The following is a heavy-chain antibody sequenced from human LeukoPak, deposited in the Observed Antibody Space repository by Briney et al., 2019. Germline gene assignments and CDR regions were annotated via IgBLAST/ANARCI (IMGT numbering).Heavy chain of an antibody. CDR1: GFTFSNYG. CDR3: ARDGVDYYDSSGQGE. Sequence: QAGGSLRLSCAASGFTFSNYGMPWVRQAPGKGPEWVAVISKDGSDKHYADSVKGRFTISKDNSKNMLYLQVNSLSDEDTAVYYCARDGVDYYDSSGQGEWGQGTLVTVSS. CDR2: ISKDGSDK. J-gene: IGHJ4*02. D-gene: IGHD3-22*01. V-gene: IGHV3-30*03.